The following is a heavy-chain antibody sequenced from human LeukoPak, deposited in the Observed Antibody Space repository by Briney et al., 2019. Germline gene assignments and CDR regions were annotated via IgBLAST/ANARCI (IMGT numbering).Heavy chain of an antibody. J-gene: IGHJ1*01. Sequence: SETLSLTCAVYGVSFSGYYWSWIRQPPGKGLEWIGEINHSGSTNYNPSLKSRVTISVGTSKNQFSLKLSSVTAADTAVYYCARGRFVGAAADRFQHWGQGTLVTVSS. D-gene: IGHD6-13*01. V-gene: IGHV4-34*01. CDR1: GVSFSGYY. CDR2: INHSGST. CDR3: ARGRFVGAAADRFQH.